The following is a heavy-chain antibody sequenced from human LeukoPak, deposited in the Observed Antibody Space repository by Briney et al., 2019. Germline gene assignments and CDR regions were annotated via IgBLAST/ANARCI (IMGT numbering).Heavy chain of an antibody. CDR1: GFTVSSNY. V-gene: IGHV3-53*01. CDR3: ARVKYGDARYGFPAPFDY. Sequence: GGSLRLSCAASGFTVSSNYMSWVRQAPGEGLEWVSVIYSGGSTYYADSVKGRFTISRDNSKNTLYLQMNSLRAEDTAVYYCARVKYGDARYGFPAPFDYWGQGTLVTVSS. J-gene: IGHJ4*02. CDR2: IYSGGST. D-gene: IGHD4-17*01.